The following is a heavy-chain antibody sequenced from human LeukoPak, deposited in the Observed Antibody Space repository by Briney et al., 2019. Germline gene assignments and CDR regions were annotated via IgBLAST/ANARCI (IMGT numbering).Heavy chain of an antibody. CDR3: ASSRPYYDILTGQSDDAFDI. D-gene: IGHD3-9*01. CDR1: GGSISNYY. CDR2: ISGRGST. V-gene: IGHV4-59*01. Sequence: SETLSLTCIVSGGSISNYYWSWIRKSPGKGLEWIGHISGRGSTNYNPSLKSRVTIPVDTSKNQFSLKLSSVTAADTALYYCASSRPYYDILTGQSDDAFDIWGQGTVVTISS. J-gene: IGHJ3*02.